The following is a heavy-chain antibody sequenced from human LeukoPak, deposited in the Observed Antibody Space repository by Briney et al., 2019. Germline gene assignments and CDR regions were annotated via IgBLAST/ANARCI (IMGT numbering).Heavy chain of an antibody. D-gene: IGHD3-22*01. J-gene: IGHJ4*02. V-gene: IGHV3-30-3*01. CDR1: GFTFSSYA. CDR2: ISYDGSNK. CDR3: ARESTYYYDSSGMTFDY. Sequence: GGSLRLSCAASGFTFSSYAMHWVRQAPGKGLEWVAVISYDGSNKYYADSVKGRFTISRDNSKNTLYLQMNSLRAEDTAVYYCARESTYYYDSSGMTFDYWGQGTLVTVSS.